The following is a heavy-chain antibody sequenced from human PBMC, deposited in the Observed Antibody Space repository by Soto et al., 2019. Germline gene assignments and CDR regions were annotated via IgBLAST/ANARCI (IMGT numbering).Heavy chain of an antibody. D-gene: IGHD3-9*01. Sequence: QVQLVQSGAEVKKPGASVKVSCKASGYTFTSYAMHWVRQAPGQRLEWMGWINAGNGNTKYSQKFQGRVTITRDTSASTDYMELSSLRSEDTAVYYCARAIEGDILTRYYTWFDPWGQGTLVTVSS. CDR1: GYTFTSYA. J-gene: IGHJ5*02. CDR3: ARAIEGDILTRYYTWFDP. V-gene: IGHV1-3*01. CDR2: INAGNGNT.